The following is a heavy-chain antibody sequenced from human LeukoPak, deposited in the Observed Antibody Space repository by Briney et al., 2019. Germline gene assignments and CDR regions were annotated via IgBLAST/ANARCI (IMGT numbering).Heavy chain of an antibody. CDR2: IYYSGST. CDR1: GGSISSYY. Sequence: PSETLSHTCTVSGGSISSYYWSWLRQPPGRGLEWIGYIYYSGSTNYNPSLKSRVTISVDTSKNQFSLKLSSVTAADTAVYSCARGRDGYNWDFDYWGQGTLVTVSS. V-gene: IGHV4-59*01. D-gene: IGHD5-24*01. J-gene: IGHJ4*02. CDR3: ARGRDGYNWDFDY.